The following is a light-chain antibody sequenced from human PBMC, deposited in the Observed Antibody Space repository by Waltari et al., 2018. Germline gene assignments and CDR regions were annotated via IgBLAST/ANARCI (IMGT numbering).Light chain of an antibody. V-gene: IGLV2-23*02. CDR3: CSYAGSSTWV. Sequence: QSALTQPASVSGSPGQSITISSTETSGDVGSYNLVSWYQQHPGKAPKLMIYEVSKRPSGVSNRFSGSKSGNTASLTISGLQAEDEADYYCCSYAGSSTWVFGGGTKLTVL. CDR1: SGDVGSYNL. J-gene: IGLJ3*02. CDR2: EVS.